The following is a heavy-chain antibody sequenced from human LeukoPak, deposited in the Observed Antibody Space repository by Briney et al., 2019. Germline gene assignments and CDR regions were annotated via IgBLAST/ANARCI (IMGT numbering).Heavy chain of an antibody. CDR1: GFTFTSNA. Sequence: PGGSLRLSCAASGFTFTSNAMSWVRQAPGKGLEWVSSISGSGGSTYYADSVKGRFTISRDNSKNTVYLQMNSLRADDTAVYYCAKVHLSYGDFDYWGQGTLGTVSS. J-gene: IGHJ4*02. D-gene: IGHD4-17*01. V-gene: IGHV3-23*01. CDR3: AKVHLSYGDFDY. CDR2: ISGSGGST.